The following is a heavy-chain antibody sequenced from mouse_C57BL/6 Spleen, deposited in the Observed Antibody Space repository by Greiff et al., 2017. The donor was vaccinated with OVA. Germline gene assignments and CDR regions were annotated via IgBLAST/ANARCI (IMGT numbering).Heavy chain of an antibody. CDR3: ARNSGVDY. V-gene: IGHV1-82*01. D-gene: IGHD4-1*01. Sequence: VQLQESGPELVKPGASVKISCKASGYAFSSSWMNWVKQRPGKGLEWIGRIYPGDGDTNSNGKFKGKATLTAAKSSSTAYMQLSSLTSEDSAVYFGARNSGVDYWGQGTTLTVSS. CDR1: GYAFSSSW. CDR2: IYPGDGDT. J-gene: IGHJ2*01.